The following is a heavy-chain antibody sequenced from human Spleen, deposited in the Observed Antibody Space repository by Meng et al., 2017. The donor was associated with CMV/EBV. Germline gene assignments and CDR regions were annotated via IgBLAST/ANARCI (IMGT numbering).Heavy chain of an antibody. CDR2: ISYDGDNK. D-gene: IGHD3-16*01. J-gene: IGHJ5*02. V-gene: IGHV3-30*18. CDR1: GLIFSDYG. Sequence: CETTGLIFSDYGMHWVRQAPGKGLEWVALISYDGDNKFYADAVKGRFTISKDNSKNILYLQMNSLRPEDTAVYYCAKELLGGRYAGGPWGQGTLVTVSS. CDR3: AKELLGGRYAGGP.